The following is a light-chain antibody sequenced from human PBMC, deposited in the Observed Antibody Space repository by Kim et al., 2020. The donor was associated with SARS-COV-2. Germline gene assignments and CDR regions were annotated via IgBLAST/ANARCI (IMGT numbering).Light chain of an antibody. V-gene: IGKV2-28*01. CDR1: QSLLHSNGYNY. J-gene: IGKJ5*01. CDR2: LGS. Sequence: DIVMTQSPLSLPVTPGEPASISCRSSQSLLHSNGYNYLDWYLQKPGQSPQLLIYLGSNRASGVPDRFSGSGSGTDFTLKISRVEAEDVGVYYCMQALQTRFSHGIRLEIK. CDR3: MQALQTR.